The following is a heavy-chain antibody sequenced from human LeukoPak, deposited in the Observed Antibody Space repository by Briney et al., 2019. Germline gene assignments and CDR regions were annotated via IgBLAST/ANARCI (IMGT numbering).Heavy chain of an antibody. D-gene: IGHD1-14*01. CDR1: GYTFTTYY. J-gene: IGHJ6*03. CDR3: ARDPSNRYYTDV. CDR2: INPKNGGT. Sequence: GASVKVSCKPSGYTFTTYYLHWVRQAPGQGLEWMGWINPKNGGTNYAQKFQGRFTITRDTSINTAYMELSGLTSDDTAVYYCARDPSNRYYTDVWGIGTTVTVSS. V-gene: IGHV1-2*02.